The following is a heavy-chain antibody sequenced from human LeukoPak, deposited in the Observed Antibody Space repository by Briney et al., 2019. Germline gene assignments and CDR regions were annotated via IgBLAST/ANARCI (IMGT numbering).Heavy chain of an antibody. D-gene: IGHD6-19*01. CDR2: FYYSGNT. J-gene: IGHJ4*02. CDR1: GGSISSSYYY. Sequence: SETLSLTCTVSGGSISSSYYYWGWIRQPPGKGLEWIGSFYYSGNTYYNPSLMSRVTISVDTSKNQFSLKLSSVTAADTAVYYCARDLHRYSSSMTYYFDYWGQGTLVTVSS. V-gene: IGHV4-39*07. CDR3: ARDLHRYSSSMTYYFDY.